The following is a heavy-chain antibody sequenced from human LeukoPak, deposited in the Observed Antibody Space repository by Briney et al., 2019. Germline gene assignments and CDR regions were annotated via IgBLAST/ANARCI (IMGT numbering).Heavy chain of an antibody. Sequence: ASVKVSCKVSGYTLTELSMHWVRQAPGRGREGMGGFYPEQGETNYAQKFQGRVTMTEDTSTDTAYMELSRLRSDDTAVYYCATGVPLQVGATNKDYYYYYGMDVWGQGTTVTVSS. D-gene: IGHD1-26*01. CDR2: FYPEQGET. J-gene: IGHJ6*02. CDR1: GYTLTELS. V-gene: IGHV1-24*01. CDR3: ATGVPLQVGATNKDYYYYYGMDV.